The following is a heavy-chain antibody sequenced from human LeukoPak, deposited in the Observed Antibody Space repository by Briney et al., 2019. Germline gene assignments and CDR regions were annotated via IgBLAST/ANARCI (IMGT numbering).Heavy chain of an antibody. D-gene: IGHD3-10*01. CDR3: ARDYYGSGSYYQWDFDY. J-gene: IGHJ4*02. Sequence: GASVKVSCKASGYTFTGYYMHWVRQAPGQGLEWMGWINPNSGGTNYAQKFQGRVTMTRDTSISTAYMELSRLRSDDTAVYYCARDYYGSGSYYQWDFDYWGQGTLVTVSS. CDR2: INPNSGGT. V-gene: IGHV1-2*02. CDR1: GYTFTGYY.